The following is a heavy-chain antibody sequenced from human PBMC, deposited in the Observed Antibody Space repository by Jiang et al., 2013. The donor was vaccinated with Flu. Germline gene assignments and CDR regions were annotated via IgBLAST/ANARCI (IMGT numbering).Heavy chain of an antibody. CDR1: GFSFTTYW. CDR3: ARHISGNYYYFYGMDV. CDR2: IYPGDSDT. V-gene: IGHV5-51*01. D-gene: IGHD1-26*01. Sequence: VKKPGESLKISCQGSGFSFTTYWIGWVRQMPGKGLEWMGIIYPGDSDTRYSPSFQGQVTISADKSINTAYLQWSSLKASDTAMYYCARHISGNYYYFYGMDVWGQGTTVTVSS. J-gene: IGHJ6*02.